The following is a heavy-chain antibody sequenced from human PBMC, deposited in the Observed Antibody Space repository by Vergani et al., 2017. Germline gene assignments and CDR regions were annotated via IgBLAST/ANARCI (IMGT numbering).Heavy chain of an antibody. CDR3: ASGSGSYYTLDY. Sequence: QLQLQESGPGLVKPSETLSLTCTVSGGSISSSSYYWGWIRQPPGKGREWIGSIYYSGSTYYNPSLKSRVTISVDTSKNQFSLKLGSVTAADTAVYYCASGSGSYYTLDYWGQGTLVTVSS. V-gene: IGHV4-39*01. D-gene: IGHD3-10*01. CDR2: IYYSGST. J-gene: IGHJ4*02. CDR1: GGSISSSSYY.